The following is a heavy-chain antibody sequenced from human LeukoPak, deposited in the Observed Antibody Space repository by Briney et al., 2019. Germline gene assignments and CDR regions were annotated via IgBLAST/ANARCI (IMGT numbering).Heavy chain of an antibody. J-gene: IGHJ5*02. V-gene: IGHV4-59*01. CDR1: GGSISNYY. Sequence: PSETLSLTSTVSGGSISNYYWSWIRQPPGKGLEWIGYIHYGGTTNYNPSLKSRVTISVDTSKNQFSLKVNSVTAADTAVYYCARDYPWFAPWSQGTLVTVSS. CDR3: ARDYPWFAP. CDR2: IHYGGTT.